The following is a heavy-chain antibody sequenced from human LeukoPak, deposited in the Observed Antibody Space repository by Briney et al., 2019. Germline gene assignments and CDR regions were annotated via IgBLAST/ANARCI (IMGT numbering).Heavy chain of an antibody. D-gene: IGHD6-13*01. CDR3: ARLPQIAAAGTFGY. V-gene: IGHV1-8*01. CDR2: MNPNSGNT. J-gene: IGHJ4*02. CDR1: GYTFTSYD. Sequence: GASVKVSCKASGYTFTSYDINWVRQATGQGLEWMGWMNPNSGNTGYAQKFQGRVTMTRNTSISTAYMELSSLRSEDTAVYYCARLPQIAAAGTFGYWGQGTLVTVSS.